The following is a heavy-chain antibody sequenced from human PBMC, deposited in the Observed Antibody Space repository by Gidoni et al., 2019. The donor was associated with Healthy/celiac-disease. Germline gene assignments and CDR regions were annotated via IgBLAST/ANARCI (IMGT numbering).Heavy chain of an antibody. CDR3: ARDGELWFGELYPLDV. CDR2: INTNSVGT. D-gene: IGHD3-10*01. Sequence: QVQLVQSGAEVKKPGASVKVSCKASGYTFTGYYMHWVRQAPGQGLEWMGWINTNSVGTNYAHKFQGRVTMTRDTSISTAYMELSRLRSDDTAVYYCARDGELWFGELYPLDVWGQGTTVTVSS. V-gene: IGHV1-2*02. CDR1: GYTFTGYY. J-gene: IGHJ6*02.